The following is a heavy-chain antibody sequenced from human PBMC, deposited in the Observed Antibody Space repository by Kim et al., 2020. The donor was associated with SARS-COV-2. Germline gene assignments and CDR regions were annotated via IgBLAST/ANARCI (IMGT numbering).Heavy chain of an antibody. J-gene: IGHJ4*02. CDR3: AKERYSYGSGRLEY. D-gene: IGHD5-18*01. Sequence: ADSVKGRFTISRDNSKNTLYLQMNSLRAEDTAVYYCAKERYSYGSGRLEYWGQGTLVTVSS. V-gene: IGHV3-23*01.